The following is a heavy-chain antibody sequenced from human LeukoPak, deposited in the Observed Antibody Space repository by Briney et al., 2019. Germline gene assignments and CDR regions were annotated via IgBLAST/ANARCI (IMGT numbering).Heavy chain of an antibody. CDR3: AADFSH. V-gene: IGHV4-61*02. J-gene: IGHJ4*02. CDR1: GGSVSSGFYY. Sequence: SETLCLTCTVSGGSVSSGFYYWSWIRQPAGKGLEWIGRIYTSGTTNYNPSLKSRVTMSVDTSKNQFSLKLNSVTAADTAVYYCAADFSHWGQGTLVTVSS. CDR2: IYTSGTT.